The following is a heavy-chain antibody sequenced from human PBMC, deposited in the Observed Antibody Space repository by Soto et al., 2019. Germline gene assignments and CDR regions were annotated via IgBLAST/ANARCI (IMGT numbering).Heavy chain of an antibody. V-gene: IGHV4-31*03. Sequence: QVQLQESGPGLVKPSQTLSLTCTVSGGSISSGGYYWSWIRQHPGKGLEWIGYIYYSGSTYYNPSLKSRVTISVDTCKNQFSLKLSSATAADTAVYYCARERYSSGWYQNWFDPWGQGTLVTVSS. CDR2: IYYSGST. CDR1: GGSISSGGYY. D-gene: IGHD6-19*01. CDR3: ARERYSSGWYQNWFDP. J-gene: IGHJ5*02.